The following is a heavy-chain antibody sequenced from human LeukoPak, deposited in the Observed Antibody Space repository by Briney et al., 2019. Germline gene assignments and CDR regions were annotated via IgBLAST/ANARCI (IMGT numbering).Heavy chain of an antibody. V-gene: IGHV4-34*01. D-gene: IGHD1-7*01. CDR3: ARFAYNWNWDHDAFDI. Sequence: SETLSLTCAVYGGSFSGYYWSWIRQPPGKGLEWIGEINHSGSTNYNPSLKSRVTISVDTSKNQFSLKLSSVTAADTTVYYCARFAYNWNWDHDAFDIWGQGTMVTVSS. CDR2: INHSGST. J-gene: IGHJ3*02. CDR1: GGSFSGYY.